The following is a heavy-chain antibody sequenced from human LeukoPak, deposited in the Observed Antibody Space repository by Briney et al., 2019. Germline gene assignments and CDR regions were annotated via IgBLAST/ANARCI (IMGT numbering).Heavy chain of an antibody. V-gene: IGHV3-48*03. CDR1: GFTFSSYE. J-gene: IGHJ6*04. CDR2: ISSSGSTI. CDR3: ARAQVVPAATYYYYYGMDV. D-gene: IGHD2-2*01. Sequence: PGGSLRLSCAASGFTFSSYEMNWVRQAPGKGLEWVSYISSSGSTIYYADSVKGRFTISRDNANNSLYLQMNSLRAEDTAVYYCARAQVVPAATYYYYYGMDVWGKGTTVTVSS.